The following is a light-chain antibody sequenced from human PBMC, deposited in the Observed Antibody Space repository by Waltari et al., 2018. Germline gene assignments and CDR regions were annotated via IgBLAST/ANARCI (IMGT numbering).Light chain of an antibody. Sequence: SYELRQPPSVSVSPGQTARITCSADVLSKQYSYRYQQEQGQAPVLVIYKDNERPSGIPKRFSGSTSGTTVTLTISGVQAEDEADYYCQSGDTSDTSYVVFGGGTKLTVL. CDR1: VLSKQY. J-gene: IGLJ2*01. CDR2: KDN. V-gene: IGLV3-25*03. CDR3: QSGDTSDTSYVV.